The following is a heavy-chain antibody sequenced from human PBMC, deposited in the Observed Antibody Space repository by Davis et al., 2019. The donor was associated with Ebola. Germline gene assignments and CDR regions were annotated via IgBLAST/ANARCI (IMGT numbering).Heavy chain of an antibody. CDR2: IIPIFGTA. D-gene: IGHD3-22*01. J-gene: IGHJ4*02. V-gene: IGHV1-69*13. CDR3: ARAGSSGYYNLHY. Sequence: SVKVSCKASGYTFTSYGISWVRQAPGQGLEWMGGIIPIFGTANYAQKFQGRVTITADESTSTAYMELSSLRSEDTAVYYCARAGSSGYYNLHYWGQGTLVTVSS. CDR1: GYTFTSYG.